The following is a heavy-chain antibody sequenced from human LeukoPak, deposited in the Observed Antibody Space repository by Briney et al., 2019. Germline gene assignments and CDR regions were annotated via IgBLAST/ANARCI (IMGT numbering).Heavy chain of an antibody. V-gene: IGHV4-30-4*01. Sequence: SETLSLTCTVSGGSISSGDYYWSWIRQPPGKGLEWIGYIYYSGSTYYNPSLKSRVTISVDTSKNQFSLKLSSVTAADTAVYYCARGTLEWLLRYYYYGMDVWGQGTTVTASS. CDR1: GGSISSGDYY. CDR3: ARGTLEWLLRYYYYGMDV. D-gene: IGHD3-3*01. CDR2: IYYSGST. J-gene: IGHJ6*02.